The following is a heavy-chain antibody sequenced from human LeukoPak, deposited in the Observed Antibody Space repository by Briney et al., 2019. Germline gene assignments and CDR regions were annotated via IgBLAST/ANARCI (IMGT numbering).Heavy chain of an antibody. V-gene: IGHV4-38-2*01. CDR2: IYHSGST. Sequence: SETLSLTCAVSGYSISSGYYWGWIRQPPGKGLEWIGSIYHSGSTYYNPSLKSRATISVDTSKNQFSLKLSSVTAADTAVYYCARRAGYCSSTSCYKAHFDYWGQGTLVTVSS. J-gene: IGHJ4*02. CDR3: ARRAGYCSSTSCYKAHFDY. CDR1: GYSISSGYY. D-gene: IGHD2-2*02.